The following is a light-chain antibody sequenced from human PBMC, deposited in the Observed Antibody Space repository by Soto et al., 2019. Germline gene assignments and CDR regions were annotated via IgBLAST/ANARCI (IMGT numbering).Light chain of an antibody. CDR1: QSISSW. J-gene: IGKJ1*01. Sequence: IQMTLSHSTLYASVGDRVTITCRASQSISSWLAWYQQKPGKAPKLLIYDASSLESGVPSRFSGSGSGTEFTLTISSLQPHDFATYYCQPPGTFGQGTKVEIK. CDR3: QPPGT. V-gene: IGKV1-5*01. CDR2: DAS.